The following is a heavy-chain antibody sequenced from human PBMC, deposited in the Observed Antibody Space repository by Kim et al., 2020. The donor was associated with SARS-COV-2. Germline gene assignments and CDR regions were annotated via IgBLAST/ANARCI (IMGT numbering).Heavy chain of an antibody. J-gene: IGHJ4*02. CDR3: ATDPFRGGHRYYFDY. V-gene: IGHV1-24*01. D-gene: IGHD3-16*01. CDR2: FDPEDGET. CDR1: GYTLTELS. Sequence: ASVKVSCKVSGYTLTELSMHWVRQAPGKGLEWMGGFDPEDGETIYAQKFQGRVTMTEDTSTDTAYMELSSLRSEDTAVYYCATDPFRGGHRYYFDYWGQGTVVTVSS.